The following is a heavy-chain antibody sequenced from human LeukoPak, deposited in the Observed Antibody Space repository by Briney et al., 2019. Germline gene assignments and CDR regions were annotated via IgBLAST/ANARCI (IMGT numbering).Heavy chain of an antibody. CDR1: GYTFIAYF. Sequence: ASVKVSCKASGYTFIAYFMHWVRQAPGQGLEWMGWIFPKTGGTSYAQKFQGRVTMTRDTSISTAYMELIGLRSDDTAVYYCAGPWDQVGFDPWGQGTLVTVSS. CDR3: AGPWDQVGFDP. D-gene: IGHD1-26*01. J-gene: IGHJ5*02. V-gene: IGHV1-2*02. CDR2: IFPKTGGT.